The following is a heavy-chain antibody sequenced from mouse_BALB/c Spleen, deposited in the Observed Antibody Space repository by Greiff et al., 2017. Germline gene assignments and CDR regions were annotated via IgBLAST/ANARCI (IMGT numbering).Heavy chain of an antibody. V-gene: IGHV2-9*02. Sequence: VKLVESGPGLVAPSQSLSITCTVSGFSLTSYGVHWVRQPPGKGLEWLGVIWAGGSTNYNSALMSRLSISKDNSKSQVFLKMNSLQTDDTAMYYCARRNYGSNAMDYWGQGTSVTVSS. CDR2: IWAGGST. CDR1: GFSLTSYG. D-gene: IGHD1-1*01. CDR3: ARRNYGSNAMDY. J-gene: IGHJ4*01.